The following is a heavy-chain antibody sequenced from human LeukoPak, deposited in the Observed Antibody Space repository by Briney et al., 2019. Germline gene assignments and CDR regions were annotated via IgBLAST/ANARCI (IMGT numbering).Heavy chain of an antibody. CDR2: IYHSGST. Sequence: PSGTLSLTCAVSGGSISSSNWWSWVRQPPGKGLEWIGEIYHSGSTNYNPSLKSRVTISVDKSKNQFSLKLSSVTAADTAVYYCREERRRTSGSYGMYDYYGMDVWGQGTTVTVSS. J-gene: IGHJ6*02. CDR3: REERRRTSGSYGMYDYYGMDV. CDR1: GGSISSSNW. D-gene: IGHD1-26*01. V-gene: IGHV4-4*02.